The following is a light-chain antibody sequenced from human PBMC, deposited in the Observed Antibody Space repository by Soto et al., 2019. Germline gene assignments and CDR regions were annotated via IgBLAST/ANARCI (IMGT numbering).Light chain of an antibody. CDR1: QTISSW. CDR3: QQYNSYPWT. Sequence: TQSPSTLSGSVGDRVTITCRASQTISSWLAWYQQKPGKAPKLLIYKASTLKSGVPSRFSGSGSGTEFTLTISSLQPDDFATYYCQQYNSYPWTFGQGTKVDIK. V-gene: IGKV1-5*03. CDR2: KAS. J-gene: IGKJ1*01.